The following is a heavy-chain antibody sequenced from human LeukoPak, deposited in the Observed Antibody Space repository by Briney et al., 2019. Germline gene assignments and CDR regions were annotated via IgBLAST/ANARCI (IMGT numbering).Heavy chain of an antibody. CDR2: IIPIFGTA. CDR3: ASPHQLLSARSDY. Sequence: ASVKVSSKASGGTFSSYAISWVRQAPGQGLEWMGGIIPIFGTANYAQKFQGRVTITTDESTSTAYMELSSLRSEDTAVYYCASPHQLLSARSDYWGQGTLVTVSS. CDR1: GGTFSSYA. D-gene: IGHD2-2*01. J-gene: IGHJ4*02. V-gene: IGHV1-69*05.